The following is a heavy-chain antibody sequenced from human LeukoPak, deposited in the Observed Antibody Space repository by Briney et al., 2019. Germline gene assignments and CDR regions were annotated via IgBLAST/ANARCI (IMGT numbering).Heavy chain of an antibody. CDR2: IKQDGSEK. J-gene: IGHJ4*02. CDR3: ARDVGDY. V-gene: IGHV3-7*05. CDR1: GFTFSSYW. Sequence: GGSLRLSCAASGFTFSSYWVTWVRQAPGKGLEWVANIKQDGSEKHYVDSVKGRFTISRDNAKNSLYLQLNSLRAEDTAVYYCARDVGDYWGQGTLVTVSS.